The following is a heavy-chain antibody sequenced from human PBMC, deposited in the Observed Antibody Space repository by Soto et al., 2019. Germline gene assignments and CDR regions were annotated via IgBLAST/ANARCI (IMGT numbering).Heavy chain of an antibody. CDR3: ARASILVAERWFDP. V-gene: IGHV4-31*03. Sequence: QVQLQESGPGLVKPSQTLSLTCSVSGGSITNSGYYWSWIRQHPGKGLEYIGYVHSSGTTYYNPSHESRINISLDTTRSQFSLRLSSVTAADTAVYYCARASILVAERWFDPWGQGTLVTVSS. CDR1: GGSITNSGYY. CDR2: VHSSGTT. J-gene: IGHJ5*02. D-gene: IGHD2-15*01.